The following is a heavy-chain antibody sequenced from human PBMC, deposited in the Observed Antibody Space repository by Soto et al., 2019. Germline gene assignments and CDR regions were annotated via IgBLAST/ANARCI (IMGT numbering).Heavy chain of an antibody. CDR1: GYSFNTYW. CDR3: ARPGYYDSSGFFNFDH. Sequence: GESLKISCKASGYSFNTYWIGWLRQLPGKGLEWMGIIYPDDSDTRYSPSFQGQVTISADKSFTTVYLQWNSLKASDTAIYYCARPGYYDSSGFFNFDHWGQGTLVTVSS. D-gene: IGHD3-22*01. J-gene: IGHJ4*02. CDR2: IYPDDSDT. V-gene: IGHV5-51*01.